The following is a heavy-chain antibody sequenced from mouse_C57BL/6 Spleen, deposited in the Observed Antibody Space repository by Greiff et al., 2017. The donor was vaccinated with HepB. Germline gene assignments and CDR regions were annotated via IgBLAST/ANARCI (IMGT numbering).Heavy chain of an antibody. CDR1: GYTFTDYN. CDR3: AREGLLRSWFAY. CDR2: INPNNGGT. J-gene: IGHJ3*01. Sequence: EVQLVESGPELVKPGASVKMSCKASGYTFTDYNMHWVKQSHGKSLEWIGYINPNNGGTSYNQKFKGKATLTVNKSSSTAYMELRSLTSEDSAVYYCAREGLLRSWFAYWGQGTLVTVSA. V-gene: IGHV1-22*01. D-gene: IGHD1-1*01.